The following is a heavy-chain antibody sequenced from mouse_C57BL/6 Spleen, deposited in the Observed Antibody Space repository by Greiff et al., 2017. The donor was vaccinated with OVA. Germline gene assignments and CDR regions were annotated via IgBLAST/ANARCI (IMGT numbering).Heavy chain of an antibody. V-gene: IGHV1-47*01. CDR1: GYTFTTYP. D-gene: IGHD2-4*01. CDR3: ARRDYDRGDFDY. Sequence: VQLQQSGAELVKPGASVKMSCKASGYTFTTYPIEWMKQNHGKSLEWIGNFHPYNDDTKYNEKFKGKATLTVDKSSSTVYLELSRLTSDDSAVYYCARRDYDRGDFDYWGQGTTLTVSS. J-gene: IGHJ2*01. CDR2: FHPYNDDT.